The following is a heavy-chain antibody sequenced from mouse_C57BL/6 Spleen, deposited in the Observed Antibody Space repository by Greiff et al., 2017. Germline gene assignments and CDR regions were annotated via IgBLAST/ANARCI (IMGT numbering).Heavy chain of an antibody. CDR2: IDPETGGT. Sequence: QVQLQQSGAELVRPGASVTLFCKASGYTFTDYEMHWVKQTPVHGLEWIGAIDPETGGTAYNQKFKGKAILTADKSSSTAYMELRSLTSEDSAVYYCTRHYYYGSSHDYWGQGTTLTVSS. V-gene: IGHV1-15*01. CDR3: TRHYYYGSSHDY. D-gene: IGHD1-1*01. CDR1: GYTFTDYE. J-gene: IGHJ2*01.